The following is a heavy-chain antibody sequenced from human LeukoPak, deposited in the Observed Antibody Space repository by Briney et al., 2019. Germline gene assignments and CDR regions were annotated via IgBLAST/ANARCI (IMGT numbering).Heavy chain of an antibody. D-gene: IGHD3-22*01. Sequence: PSETLSLTCTVSGGSISSYYWSWIRQPPGKGLEWIGYIYYSGSTNYNPSLKSRVTISVDTSKNQFSLKLSSVTAAATAVYYCARAGYYDSSGFDYWGQGNLVTVSS. CDR3: ARAGYYDSSGFDY. V-gene: IGHV4-59*01. CDR1: GGSISSYY. CDR2: IYYSGST. J-gene: IGHJ4*02.